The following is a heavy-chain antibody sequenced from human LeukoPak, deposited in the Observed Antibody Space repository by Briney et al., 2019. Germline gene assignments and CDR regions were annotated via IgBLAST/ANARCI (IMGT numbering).Heavy chain of an antibody. D-gene: IGHD2-15*01. V-gene: IGHV4-30-2*01. Sequence: SQTLSLTCAVSGGSISSGGYSWSWIRQPPGKGLEWIGYIYRSGSTYYNPSLKSRVTISVDRSKNQFSLKLSSVTAADTAVYYCASNLVVPPGWGAFDIWGQGTMVTVSS. CDR2: IYRSGST. CDR3: ASNLVVPPGWGAFDI. CDR1: GGSISSGGYS. J-gene: IGHJ3*02.